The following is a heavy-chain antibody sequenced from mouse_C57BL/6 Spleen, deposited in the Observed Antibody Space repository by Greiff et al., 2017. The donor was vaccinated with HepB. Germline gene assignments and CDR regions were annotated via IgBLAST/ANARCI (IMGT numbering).Heavy chain of an antibody. D-gene: IGHD3-2*02. V-gene: IGHV3-6*01. J-gene: IGHJ4*01. CDR3: ARGLDSSGPYMDY. CDR1: GYSITSGYY. CDR2: ISYDGSN. Sequence: EVKLMESGPGLVKPSQSLSLTCSVTGYSITSGYYWNWIRQFPGNKLEWMGYISYDGSNNYNPSLKNRISITRDTSKNQFFLKLNSVTTEDTATYYCARGLDSSGPYMDYWGQGTSVTVSS.